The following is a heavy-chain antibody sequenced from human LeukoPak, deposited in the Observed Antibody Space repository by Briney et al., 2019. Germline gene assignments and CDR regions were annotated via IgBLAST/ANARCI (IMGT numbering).Heavy chain of an antibody. V-gene: IGHV3-30-3*01. Sequence: PGGSLRLSCAASGFTFSSYAMHWVRQAPGKGLEWVAVISYDGSNKYYADSVKGRFTISRDDAKNTLYLQMNSLTAEDTAVYYCARDLGLRFDFWGQGTLVTVSS. CDR3: ARDLGLRFDF. CDR1: GFTFSSYA. D-gene: IGHD2-21*02. J-gene: IGHJ4*02. CDR2: ISYDGSNK.